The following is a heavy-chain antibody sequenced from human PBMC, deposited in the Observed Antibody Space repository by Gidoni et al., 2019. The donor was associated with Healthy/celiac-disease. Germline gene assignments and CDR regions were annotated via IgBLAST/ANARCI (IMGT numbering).Heavy chain of an antibody. CDR3: ARDLAAADSYFDY. D-gene: IGHD6-13*01. J-gene: IGHJ4*02. Sequence: QVQLVESGGGVVQPGRSLRLSCAASGFTFSSYGMHWVRQAPGKGLEWVAVIWYDGSNKYYADSVKGRFTISRDNSKNTLYLQMNSLRAEDTAVYYCARDLAAADSYFDYWGQGTLVTVSS. CDR1: GFTFSSYG. CDR2: IWYDGSNK. V-gene: IGHV3-33*01.